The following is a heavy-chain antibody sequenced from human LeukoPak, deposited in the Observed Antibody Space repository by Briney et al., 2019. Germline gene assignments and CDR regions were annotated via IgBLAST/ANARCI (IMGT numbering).Heavy chain of an antibody. J-gene: IGHJ4*02. CDR3: AKGGVITTSPRFGY. CDR1: RFTFSSYA. V-gene: IGHV3-23*01. Sequence: GGSLRLSCAASRFTFSSYAMSWVRQAPGKGLEWVSAISGSGGSTYYADSVKGRFTISRDNSKNTLYLQMNSLRAEDTAVYYCAKGGVITTSPRFGYWGQGTLVTVSS. D-gene: IGHD3-22*01. CDR2: ISGSGGST.